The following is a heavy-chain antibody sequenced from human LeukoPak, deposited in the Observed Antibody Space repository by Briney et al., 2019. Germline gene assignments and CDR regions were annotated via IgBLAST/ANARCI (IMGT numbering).Heavy chain of an antibody. V-gene: IGHV4-39*07. CDR3: ARDWTTVTPFDY. J-gene: IGHJ4*02. CDR2: IYYSGST. Sequence: SETLSLTCTVSGGSISTYYWGWIRQPPGKGLEWIGSIYYSGSTYYNPSLKSRVTISVDTSKNQFSLKLSSVTAADTAVYYCARDWTTVTPFDYWGQGTLVTVSS. D-gene: IGHD4-17*01. CDR1: GGSISTYY.